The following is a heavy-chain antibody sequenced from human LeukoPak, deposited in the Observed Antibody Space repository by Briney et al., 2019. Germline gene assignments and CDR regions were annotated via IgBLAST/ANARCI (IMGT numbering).Heavy chain of an antibody. CDR3: ARDLRGYSYGSFGY. CDR2: IIPILDTT. D-gene: IGHD5-18*01. CDR1: GDTFSSYA. J-gene: IGHJ4*02. Sequence: ASVKVSCKASGDTFSSYAISWVRQVPGQGLEWMGRIIPILDTTHYAQKFEGRVTITADESTSTAYMDMSSLRSEDTAVYYCARDLRGYSYGSFGYWGQGTLVTVSS. V-gene: IGHV1-69*11.